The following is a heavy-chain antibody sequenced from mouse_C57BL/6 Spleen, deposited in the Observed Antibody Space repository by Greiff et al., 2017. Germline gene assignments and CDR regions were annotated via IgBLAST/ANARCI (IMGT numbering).Heavy chain of an antibody. CDR2: IDPENGDT. CDR3: TTHYGFAY. D-gene: IGHD1-1*01. Sequence: VQLQQSGAELVRPGASVKLSCTASGFNIKDDYMHWVKQRPEQGLEWIGWIDPENGDTEYASKFQGKATITADTSSNTAYLQLSSLTSEDTAVYYCTTHYGFAYWGQGTLVTVSA. V-gene: IGHV14-4*01. J-gene: IGHJ3*01. CDR1: GFNIKDDY.